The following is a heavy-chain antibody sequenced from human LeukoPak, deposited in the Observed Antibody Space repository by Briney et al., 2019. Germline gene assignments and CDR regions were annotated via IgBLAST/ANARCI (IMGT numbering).Heavy chain of an antibody. CDR3: ARHTPMAIFDY. J-gene: IGHJ4*02. CDR2: IYPGDSDT. Sequence: GESLKISCKGSGYSFTNYWIGWVRQMPGKGLDWMGIIYPGDSDTRYSPSFQGQVTISADKSISTAYLQWSSLTASDTAMYHCARHTPMAIFDYWGQGTLVTVSS. D-gene: IGHD5-18*01. CDR1: GYSFTNYW. V-gene: IGHV5-51*01.